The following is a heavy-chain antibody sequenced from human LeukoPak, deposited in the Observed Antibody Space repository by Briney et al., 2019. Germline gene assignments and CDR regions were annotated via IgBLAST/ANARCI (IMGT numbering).Heavy chain of an antibody. CDR2: IYYSGSS. Sequence: PSETLSPTCTVSGGSIKSYYWNWIRQPPGKGLEWIGHIYYSGSSNYNPSLKSRVTLSVDTSKSQFSLSLSSVTAADTAVYYCARGHIAADFWGQGTLVTVSS. CDR1: GGSIKSYY. V-gene: IGHV4-59*01. J-gene: IGHJ4*02. CDR3: ARGHIAADF. D-gene: IGHD5-12*01.